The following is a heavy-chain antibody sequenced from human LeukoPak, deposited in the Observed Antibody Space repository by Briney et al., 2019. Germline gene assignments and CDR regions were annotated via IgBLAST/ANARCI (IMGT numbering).Heavy chain of an antibody. J-gene: IGHJ3*02. CDR1: GGSVSAYY. CDR2: GYHSGST. V-gene: IGHV4-59*02. CDR3: ARDPVSAFDI. Sequence: SETLSLTCIVSGGSVSAYYWGWIRHPPGKGLEWIGHGYHSGSTNYNPSLKSRVTISVDMSKNQFSLNLSSVTAADTAVYYCARDPVSAFDIWGQGTMVTVSS.